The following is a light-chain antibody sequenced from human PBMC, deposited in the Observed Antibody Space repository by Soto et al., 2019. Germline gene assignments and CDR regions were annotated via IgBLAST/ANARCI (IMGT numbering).Light chain of an antibody. J-gene: IGKJ5*01. V-gene: IGKV3-15*01. CDR2: GVS. CDR1: QSVSHN. CDR3: QQYSDWPPVT. Sequence: EIVMTQSPATLSVSPGERATLSCRASQSVSHNLAWYQQKPGQAPRLLIYGVSTRATGIPARFTGSGSGTEFTLTITSLQSEDFAVYYCQQYSDWPPVTFGQGTRLEIK.